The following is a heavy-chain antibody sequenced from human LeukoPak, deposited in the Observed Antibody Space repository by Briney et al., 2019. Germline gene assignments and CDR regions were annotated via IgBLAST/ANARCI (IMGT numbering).Heavy chain of an antibody. Sequence: GESLKISCTASGYSFTSYWISWVRQTPGKGLECMGRASPRDAETYYSPAFRGHVTMSVDKSISIAYLHWSSLRASDTAIYYCARVVCSGDTCYPRNWFDPWGQGTLVTVSS. CDR3: ARVVCSGDTCYPRNWFDP. D-gene: IGHD2-15*01. CDR1: GYSFTSYW. J-gene: IGHJ5*02. V-gene: IGHV5-10-1*01. CDR2: ASPRDAET.